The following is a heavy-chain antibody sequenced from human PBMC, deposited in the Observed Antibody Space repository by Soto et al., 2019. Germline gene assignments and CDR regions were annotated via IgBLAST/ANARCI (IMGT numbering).Heavy chain of an antibody. Sequence: GGSLRLSCAASGFTFSSYAMSWVRQAPGKGLEWVSAISGSGGSTYYADSVKGRFTISRDNSKNTLYLQMNSLRAEDTAVYYCAKDRSLTGTKRHAFDIWGQGTMVTVSS. CDR2: ISGSGGST. CDR3: AKDRSLTGTKRHAFDI. D-gene: IGHD1-7*01. V-gene: IGHV3-23*01. J-gene: IGHJ3*02. CDR1: GFTFSSYA.